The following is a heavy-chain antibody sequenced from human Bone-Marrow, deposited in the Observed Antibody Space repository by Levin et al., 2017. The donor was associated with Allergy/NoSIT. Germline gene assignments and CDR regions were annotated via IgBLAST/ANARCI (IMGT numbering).Heavy chain of an antibody. CDR3: ATFSPRSPQLLYGVWDY. Sequence: SETLSLTCAVSGASISNSDWWSWVRQSPGKGLEWIGEIHHSETTNNNPSLESRVTISIDKSKNHISLRLNSVTAADTAVYFCATFSPRSPQLLYGVWDYWGQGILVIVSS. D-gene: IGHD2-2*02. CDR2: IHHSETT. V-gene: IGHV4-4*02. J-gene: IGHJ4*02. CDR1: GASISNSDW.